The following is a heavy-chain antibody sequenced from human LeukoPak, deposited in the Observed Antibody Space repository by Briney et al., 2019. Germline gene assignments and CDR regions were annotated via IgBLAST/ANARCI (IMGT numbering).Heavy chain of an antibody. V-gene: IGHV3-53*01. Sequence: PGGSLRLSCAASGFTVSDSYMPWVRQAPGKGLEWVSFIYSAGTTSYADSEEGRFTIPRDSSKNTLHQQMNSLRADDTAVYYCAREQAYWFGPWGQGSVVSVSS. CDR2: IYSAGTT. CDR1: GFTVSDSY. J-gene: IGHJ5*02. CDR3: AREQAYWFGP.